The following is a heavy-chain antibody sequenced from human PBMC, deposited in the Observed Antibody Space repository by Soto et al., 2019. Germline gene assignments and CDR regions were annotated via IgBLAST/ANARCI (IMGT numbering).Heavy chain of an antibody. CDR2: IYHTGTT. J-gene: IGHJ5*02. Sequence: SDTLSLTCTVSGGSINSGDYSWTWIRQPPGKGLEWIGYIYHTGTTYYNMSLKSRVTISVDRSKNQFSLKLSSVTAADTAVYCCARGINYYDSSGDSWFDPWGQGTLVTVS. CDR1: GGSINSGDYS. CDR3: ARGINYYDSSGDSWFDP. D-gene: IGHD3-22*01. V-gene: IGHV4-30-2*01.